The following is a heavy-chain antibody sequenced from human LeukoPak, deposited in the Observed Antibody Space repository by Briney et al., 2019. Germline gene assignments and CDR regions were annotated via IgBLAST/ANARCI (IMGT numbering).Heavy chain of an antibody. V-gene: IGHV3-23*01. CDR3: AKDDVPSNWGALGLFDY. J-gene: IGHJ4*02. CDR1: GFTFSTYA. CDR2: ISGSGGST. Sequence: GGSLRLSCTASGFTFSTYAMSWVRQAPGKGLEWVSAISGSGGSTYYADSVKGRFTISRDNSKKTLYLQMNSLRAEDTAVYYCAKDDVPSNWGALGLFDYWGQGTLVTVSS. D-gene: IGHD7-27*01.